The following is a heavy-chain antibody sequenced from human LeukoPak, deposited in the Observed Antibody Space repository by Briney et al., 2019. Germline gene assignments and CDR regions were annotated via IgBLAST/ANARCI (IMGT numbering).Heavy chain of an antibody. V-gene: IGHV3-48*03. Sequence: PGGSLRLSCAVSGFIFSSYDMNWVRQAPGKGLEWVSFISTRGNSIYYADSVKGRFTISRDNAKNSLYLLMNRLRAEDTAVYYCARDWYDNSDAFDIWGQGTMVIVSS. CDR3: ARDWYDNSDAFDI. CDR2: ISTRGNSI. D-gene: IGHD3-9*01. J-gene: IGHJ3*02. CDR1: GFIFSSYD.